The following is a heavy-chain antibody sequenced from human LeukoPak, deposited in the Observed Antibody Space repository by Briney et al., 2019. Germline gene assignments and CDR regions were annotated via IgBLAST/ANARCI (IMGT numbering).Heavy chain of an antibody. CDR3: ARSVRLSAFDY. J-gene: IGHJ4*02. Sequence: PSETLSLTCTVSGGSISSYYWSWIRQPPGKGLEWIGYIYYSGSTNYNPSLKSRATISVDTSKNQFSLKLSSVTAADTAVYYCARSVRLSAFDYWGQGTLVTVSS. V-gene: IGHV4-59*01. CDR1: GGSISSYY. CDR2: IYYSGST. D-gene: IGHD3-3*01.